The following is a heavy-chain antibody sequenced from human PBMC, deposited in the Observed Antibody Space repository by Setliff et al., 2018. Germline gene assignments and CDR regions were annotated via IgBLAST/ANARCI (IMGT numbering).Heavy chain of an antibody. D-gene: IGHD1-1*01. V-gene: IGHV5-51*01. CDR1: GYSFTSDW. CDR3: ARHFRNWYLDY. CDR2: IYPGDSDT. J-gene: IGHJ4*01. Sequence: PGASLKISCKGSGYSFTSDWIGWVRQMPGKGLEWMGIIYPGDSDTRYSPSFQGQVTIAADKSISTAYLQWSSLKASDTAIYYCARHFRNWYLDYWGQGTLVTVSS.